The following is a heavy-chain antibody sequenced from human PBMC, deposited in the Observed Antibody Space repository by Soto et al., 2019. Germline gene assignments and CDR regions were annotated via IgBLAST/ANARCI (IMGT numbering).Heavy chain of an antibody. CDR1: GGSISSSSNH. Sequence: QLQLQESGPGLVKPSETLSLTCTVSGGSISSSSNHWGWIRQPPGKGLEWSGNIYYSENTYYHPSLKSRVTISVDKSNNQFSLRLTSVTAADTAVYYCATHPPYGPLDHWGQGTLVTVSS. V-gene: IGHV4-39*01. CDR3: ATHPPYGPLDH. CDR2: IYYSENT. D-gene: IGHD4-17*01. J-gene: IGHJ4*02.